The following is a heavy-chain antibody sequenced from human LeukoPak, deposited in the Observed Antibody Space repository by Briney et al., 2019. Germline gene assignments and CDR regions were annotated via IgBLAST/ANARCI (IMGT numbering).Heavy chain of an antibody. V-gene: IGHV4-34*01. J-gene: IGHJ4*02. Sequence: SETLSLTCAVYDRSFSGYYWNWIRQPPGKGLEWIGEINHSGSTNYNPSLKSRVTISVDTSKNQFSLKLSSVTATDTAVYYCARHTRGGATYFDYWGQGTLVTVSS. CDR1: DRSFSGYY. CDR3: ARHTRGGATYFDY. CDR2: INHSGST. D-gene: IGHD1-26*01.